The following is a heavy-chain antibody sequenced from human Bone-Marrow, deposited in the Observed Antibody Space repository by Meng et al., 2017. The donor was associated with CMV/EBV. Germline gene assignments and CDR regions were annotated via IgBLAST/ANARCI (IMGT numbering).Heavy chain of an antibody. D-gene: IGHD3-22*01. CDR2: IYYSGST. V-gene: IGHV4-39*07. CDR3: ARDFSNCYDSSGYYYPKNVDY. CDR1: YC. J-gene: IGHJ4*02. Sequence: YCWGWISRPPGTGLAWIGRIYYSGSTYYNPSLKSRVTMSLDTSKSQFSLRLSSVTAADTAVYYCARDFSNCYDSSGYYYPKNVDYWGQGTLVTVSS.